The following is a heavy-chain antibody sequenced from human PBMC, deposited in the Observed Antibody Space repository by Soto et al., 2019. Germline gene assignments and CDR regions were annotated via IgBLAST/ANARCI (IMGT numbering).Heavy chain of an antibody. Sequence: SETLSLTCAGYGGSFSGYYWSWIRQPPGKGLEWIGEINHSGSTNYNPSLKSRVTISVDTSKNQFSLKLSSVTAADTAVYCCARARLGGSYFYYYYGIDVWGQGTTVTAP. D-gene: IGHD1-26*01. CDR3: ARARLGGSYFYYYYGIDV. CDR1: GGSFSGYY. V-gene: IGHV4-34*01. CDR2: INHSGST. J-gene: IGHJ6*02.